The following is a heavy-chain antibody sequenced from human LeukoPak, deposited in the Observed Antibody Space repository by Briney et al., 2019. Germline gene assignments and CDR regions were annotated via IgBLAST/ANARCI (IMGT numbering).Heavy chain of an antibody. J-gene: IGHJ4*02. Sequence: GGSLRLSCAASGFTFSSYAMSWVRQAPGKGLEWVSAISGSGGSTYYAGSVKGRFTISRDNSKNTLYLQMNSLRAEDTAVYYCAKDPRGIVATTFDYWGQGTLDTVPS. D-gene: IGHD5-12*01. CDR1: GFTFSSYA. CDR2: ISGSGGST. V-gene: IGHV3-23*01. CDR3: AKDPRGIVATTFDY.